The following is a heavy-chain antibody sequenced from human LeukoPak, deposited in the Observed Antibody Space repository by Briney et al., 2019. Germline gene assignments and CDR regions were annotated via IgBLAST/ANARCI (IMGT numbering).Heavy chain of an antibody. J-gene: IGHJ4*02. V-gene: IGHV1-18*01. Sequence: ASVKVSCKASGYTFTSFGISWVRQAPGQGLEWMGWIGAYNGNTKYGQKLQGRVSMTTDTSTSTAYMELRSLRSDDAAVYYCARDQMNIAAAGAYFDYWGQGTLVTVSS. CDR2: IGAYNGNT. CDR3: ARDQMNIAAAGAYFDY. D-gene: IGHD6-13*01. CDR1: GYTFTSFG.